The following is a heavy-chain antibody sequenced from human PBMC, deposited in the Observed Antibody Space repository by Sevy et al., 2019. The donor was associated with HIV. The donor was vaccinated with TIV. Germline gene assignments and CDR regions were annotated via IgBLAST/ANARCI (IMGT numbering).Heavy chain of an antibody. Sequence: GGSLRLSCAASGFTFSSYSMNWVRQAPGKGLEWVSYISSSSSTIYYADSVKGRFTISRDNAKNSLYLQMNSLRDEDTAGYYCARDGSGVVAATEYYYYCYGMDVWGQGTTVTVSS. CDR1: GFTFSSYS. D-gene: IGHD2-15*01. J-gene: IGHJ6*02. CDR3: ARDGSGVVAATEYYYYCYGMDV. CDR2: ISSSSSTI. V-gene: IGHV3-48*02.